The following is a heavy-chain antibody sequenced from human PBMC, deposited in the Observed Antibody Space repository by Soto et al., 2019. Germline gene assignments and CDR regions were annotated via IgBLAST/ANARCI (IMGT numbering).Heavy chain of an antibody. D-gene: IGHD1-1*01. Sequence: GGSLRLSCAASGCTVSSNYMNWVRQAPGKGLEWVGRIKSKTDGGTTDYAAPVKGRFTISRDDSKNTLYLQMNSLKTEDTAVYYCTTDLPWNHFDYWGQGTLVTVS. J-gene: IGHJ4*02. CDR3: TTDLPWNHFDY. V-gene: IGHV3-15*07. CDR2: IKSKTDGGTT. CDR1: GCTVSSNY.